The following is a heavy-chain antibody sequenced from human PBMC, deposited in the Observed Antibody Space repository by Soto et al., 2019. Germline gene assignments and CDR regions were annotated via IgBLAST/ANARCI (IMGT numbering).Heavy chain of an antibody. V-gene: IGHV5-51*01. CDR2: IYVGDSET. J-gene: IGHJ4*02. CDR1: GYSFTSFW. Sequence: GESLKISCKGFGYSFTSFWIAWVRQMPGKGLEWMGIIYVGDSETRYSPSFQGQVTISADKSINAAYLQWSSLKASDTAMYYCARGDRGEYWGQGTLVTVSS. D-gene: IGHD2-21*02. CDR3: ARGDRGEY.